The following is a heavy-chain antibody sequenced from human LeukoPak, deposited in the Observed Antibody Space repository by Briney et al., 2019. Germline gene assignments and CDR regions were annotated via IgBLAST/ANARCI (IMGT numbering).Heavy chain of an antibody. CDR3: ARTDIVVMVAATNNWFDP. CDR2: INPNSGGT. V-gene: IGHV1-2*02. CDR1: GYTFTGYY. D-gene: IGHD2-15*01. J-gene: IGHJ5*02. Sequence: ASVKVSCKASGYTFTGYYMHWVRQAPGQGLEWMGWINPNSGGTNYAQKFQGRVTMTRDTSISTAYMELSRLRSDDTAVYYCARTDIVVMVAATNNWFDPWGQGTLVTVSS.